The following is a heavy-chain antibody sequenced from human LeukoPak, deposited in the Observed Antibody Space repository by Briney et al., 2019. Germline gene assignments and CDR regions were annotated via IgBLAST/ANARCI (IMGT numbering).Heavy chain of an antibody. CDR3: ARERYYYDSSGYYYVLDY. CDR2: IYTSGST. CDR1: GGSISSYY. D-gene: IGHD3-22*01. J-gene: IGHJ4*02. V-gene: IGHV4-4*07. Sequence: SETLSLTCTVSGGSISSYYWSWIRQPAGKGLEWIGRIYTSGSTNYNPSLKSRATMSVDTSKNQFSLKLSSVTAADTAVYYCARERYYYDSSGYYYVLDYWGQGTLVTVSS.